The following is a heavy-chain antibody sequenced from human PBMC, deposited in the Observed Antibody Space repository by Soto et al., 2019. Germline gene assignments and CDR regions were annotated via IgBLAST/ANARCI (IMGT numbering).Heavy chain of an antibody. J-gene: IGHJ5*02. V-gene: IGHV4-31*11. CDR3: ARVPKNWFDP. Sequence: SETLSLTCALSGGSISSGGYSWRWIRQPPGKGLEWIGYIYYSGSTYYNPSLKSRVTISVDTSKNQFSLKLSSVTAADTAVYYCARVPKNWFDPWGQGTLVTVPQ. CDR2: IYYSGST. CDR1: GGSISSGGYS.